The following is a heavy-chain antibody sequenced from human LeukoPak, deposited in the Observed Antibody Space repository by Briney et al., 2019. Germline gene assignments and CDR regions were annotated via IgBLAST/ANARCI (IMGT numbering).Heavy chain of an antibody. CDR2: INAGNGNT. D-gene: IGHD2-15*01. V-gene: IGHV1-3*01. CDR3: ARTRAYCSGGSCYRPAFDI. Sequence: ASVKVSCKASGYTFTSYAMHWVRQAPGQRLEWMGWINAGNGNTKYSQKFQGRVTITRDTSASTAYMELSSLRSEDTAVYYCARTRAYCSGGSCYRPAFDIWGQGTMVTVSS. CDR1: GYTFTSYA. J-gene: IGHJ3*02.